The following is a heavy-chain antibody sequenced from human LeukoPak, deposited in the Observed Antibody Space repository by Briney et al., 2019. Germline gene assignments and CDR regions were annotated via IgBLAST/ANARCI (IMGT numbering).Heavy chain of an antibody. CDR2: MNPNSGNT. J-gene: IGHJ4*02. CDR1: GYTFTSYD. Sequence: ASVKVSCKASGYTFTSYDINWLRQATGQGLEWMGWMNPNSGNTGYAQKFQGRVTMTRNTSMSTAYMELRSLRSEDTAVYYCAIRTPVDIVATLGERVKKGLDYWGQGTLVTVSS. CDR3: AIRTPVDIVATLGERVKKGLDY. D-gene: IGHD5-12*01. V-gene: IGHV1-8*01.